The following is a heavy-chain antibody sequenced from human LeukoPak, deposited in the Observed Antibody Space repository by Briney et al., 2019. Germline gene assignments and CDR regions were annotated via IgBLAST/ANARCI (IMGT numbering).Heavy chain of an antibody. J-gene: IGHJ4*02. CDR2: IDGSGTAT. Sequence: GGSLRLSCVSSGFIFRKYAMNWVRQAPGKGLEWVSSIDGSGTATYYADSVKGRSTISRDKSGNTLYLQMNSLRAEDTAVYYCAKGLQLWAPIDYWGQGTLVTVSS. CDR1: GFIFRKYA. D-gene: IGHD5-18*01. V-gene: IGHV3-23*01. CDR3: AKGLQLWAPIDY.